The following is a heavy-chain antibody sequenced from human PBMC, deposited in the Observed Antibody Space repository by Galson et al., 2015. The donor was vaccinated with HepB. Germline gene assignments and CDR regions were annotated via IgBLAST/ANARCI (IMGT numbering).Heavy chain of an antibody. CDR3: ARVRTRTYSYGPDDAFDI. CDR2: ISAYNGNT. D-gene: IGHD5-18*01. Sequence: SVKVSCKASGYTFTSYGISWVRQAPGQGLEWMGWISAYNGNTNYAQKLQGRVTMTTDKSTSTAYMELRSLRSDDTAVYYCARVRTRTYSYGPDDAFDIWGQGTMVTVSS. V-gene: IGHV1-18*01. CDR1: GYTFTSYG. J-gene: IGHJ3*02.